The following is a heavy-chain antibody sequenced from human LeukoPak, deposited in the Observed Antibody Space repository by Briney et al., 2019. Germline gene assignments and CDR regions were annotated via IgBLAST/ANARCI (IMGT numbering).Heavy chain of an antibody. CDR3: ARDRDSSGRSTGEDAFDI. CDR1: GGTLSSYA. V-gene: IGHV3-64*01. Sequence: SCKASGGTLSSYAMHWVRQAPGKGLEYVSAISSNGGSTYYANSVKGRFTISRDNSKNTLYLQMGSLRAEDMAVYYCARDRDSSGRSTGEDAFDIWGQGTMVTVSS. J-gene: IGHJ3*02. CDR2: ISSNGGST. D-gene: IGHD6-19*01.